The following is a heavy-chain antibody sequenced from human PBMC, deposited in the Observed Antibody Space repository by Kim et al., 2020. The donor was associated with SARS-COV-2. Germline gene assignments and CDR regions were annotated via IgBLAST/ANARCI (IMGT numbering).Heavy chain of an antibody. CDR1: GYTFTSYD. D-gene: IGHD3-3*01. Sequence: ASVKVSCKASGYTFTSYDINWVRQATGQGLEWMGWMNPNSGNTGYAQKFQGRVTMTRNTSISTAYMELSSLRSEDTAVYYCARVSARDVWSGYYTPLGYYYYYYGMDVWGQGTTVTVSS. CDR3: ARVSARDVWSGYYTPLGYYYYYYGMDV. V-gene: IGHV1-8*01. CDR2: MNPNSGNT. J-gene: IGHJ6*02.